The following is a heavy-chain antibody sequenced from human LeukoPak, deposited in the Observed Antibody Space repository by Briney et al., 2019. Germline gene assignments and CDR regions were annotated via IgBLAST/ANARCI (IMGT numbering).Heavy chain of an antibody. CDR1: GFTFIIYW. Sequence: GGSLRLSCAASGFTFIIYWMHWVRQARGKGPVWVSRINSDGSSTDYADSVKGRFTISRDNAKNTLYLQMNSLRADDTAMYYCARDKYGGNSNAFDIWGQGTMVTVSS. D-gene: IGHD4-23*01. V-gene: IGHV3-74*01. CDR3: ARDKYGGNSNAFDI. J-gene: IGHJ3*02. CDR2: INSDGSST.